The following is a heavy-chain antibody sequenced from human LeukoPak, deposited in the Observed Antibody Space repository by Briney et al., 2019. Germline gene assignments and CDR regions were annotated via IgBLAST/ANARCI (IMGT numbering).Heavy chain of an antibody. D-gene: IGHD5-12*01. CDR3: ARDGTYTDYDPDFDI. Sequence: GGSLRLSCAASGFTFSRFWMSWVRQAPGKGLEWVANIKQDGSEKYYVDSVKVRFTISRDNAKNSLYLQMNSLRAEDTAVFYCARDGTYTDYDPDFDIWGQGTLVTVSS. CDR2: IKQDGSEK. CDR1: GFTFSRFW. J-gene: IGHJ4*02. V-gene: IGHV3-7*04.